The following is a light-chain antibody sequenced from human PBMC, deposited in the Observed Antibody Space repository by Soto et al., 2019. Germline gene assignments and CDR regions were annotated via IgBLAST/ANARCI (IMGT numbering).Light chain of an antibody. CDR2: LNSDGSH. Sequence: QSVLTQSPSASASLGASVKLTCTLSSGHSSYAIAWHQQQPEKGPRYLMKLNSDGSHSKGDGIPDRFSGSSSGAERYLTISSLQSEDEADYYCQTWGTGIRWVFCGGTKLTV. V-gene: IGLV4-69*01. CDR3: QTWGTGIRWV. CDR1: SGHSSYA. J-gene: IGLJ3*02.